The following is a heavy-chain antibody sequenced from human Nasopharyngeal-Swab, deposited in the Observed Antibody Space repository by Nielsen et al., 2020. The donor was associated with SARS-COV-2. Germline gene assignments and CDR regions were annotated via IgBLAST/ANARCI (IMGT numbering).Heavy chain of an antibody. D-gene: IGHD6-13*01. V-gene: IGHV3-15*01. J-gene: IGHJ6*03. CDR1: GFTFSNAR. CDR2: IKIKTDGGTT. Sequence: GESLKISCAASGFTFSNARMSWVRQAPGKWLEWVGRIKIKTDGGTTDYAARVKGRFTISRDDSKNTLYLQMNSLKTEDTALYYCTTLPENYSSSWYLLVYYYYYMDVWGKGTTVTVSS. CDR3: TTLPENYSSSWYLLVYYYYYMDV.